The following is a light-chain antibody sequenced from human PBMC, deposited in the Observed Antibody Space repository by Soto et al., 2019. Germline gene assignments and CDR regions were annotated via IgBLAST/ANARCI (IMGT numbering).Light chain of an antibody. CDR2: TGS. J-gene: IGKJ5*01. CDR3: QQAASFPIT. V-gene: IGKV1-12*01. CDR1: QGIKNW. Sequence: IQMTQSPSYVSASVGDSVTITCRASQGIKNWLAWYQQKPGKAPNLLIYTGSSLQSGVPSRFSGSGSGTDFTLTINSLQPEDFATYYCQQAASFPITFGQGTRLEIK.